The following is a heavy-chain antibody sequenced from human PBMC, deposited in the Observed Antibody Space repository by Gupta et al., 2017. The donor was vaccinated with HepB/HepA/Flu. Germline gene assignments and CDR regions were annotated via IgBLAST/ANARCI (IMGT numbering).Heavy chain of an antibody. V-gene: IGHV4-39*01. CDR2: IYYSGST. CDR1: GGSISSSSYY. D-gene: IGHD5-24*01. CDR3: AKHARGMATISAFDI. J-gene: IGHJ3*02. Sequence: QLQLQESGPGLVKPSETLSLTCTVSGGSISSSSYYWGWIRQPPGKGLEWIGSIYYSGSTYYNPTLKSRVTISVDTSKNQFSLKLSSVTAADTAVYYCAKHARGMATISAFDIWGQGTMVTVSS.